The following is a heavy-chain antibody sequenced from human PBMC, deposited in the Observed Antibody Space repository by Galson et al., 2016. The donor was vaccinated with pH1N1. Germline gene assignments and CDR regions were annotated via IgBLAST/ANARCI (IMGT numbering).Heavy chain of an antibody. CDR1: GFTFSYHA. CDR3: ARVVNYYDSSGDDAVDI. J-gene: IGHJ3*02. Sequence: SLRLSCAASGFTFSYHAMTWVRQAPGKGLEWVSGISGLGVETYYADSVRGRFIISRDNSKNTLSLHVNSLRAEDTAVYYCARVVNYYDSSGDDAVDIWGQGTVVTVSS. V-gene: IGHV3-23*01. D-gene: IGHD3-22*01. CDR2: ISGLGVET.